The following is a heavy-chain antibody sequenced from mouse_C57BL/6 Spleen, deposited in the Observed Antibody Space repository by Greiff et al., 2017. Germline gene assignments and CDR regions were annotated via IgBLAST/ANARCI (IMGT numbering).Heavy chain of an antibody. CDR1: GYTFTDYD. CDR3: ARAHYYGLAY. Sequence: EVQLQQSGPELVKPGASVKMSCKASGYTFTDYDMHWVKQRHGKSLEWIGDINPNNGGTSYNKKFKGKATLTLDKSSSTAYMELRSLTSEDAAVYYCARAHYYGLAYWGQGTLVTVSA. D-gene: IGHD1-2*01. CDR2: INPNNGGT. V-gene: IGHV1-22*01. J-gene: IGHJ3*01.